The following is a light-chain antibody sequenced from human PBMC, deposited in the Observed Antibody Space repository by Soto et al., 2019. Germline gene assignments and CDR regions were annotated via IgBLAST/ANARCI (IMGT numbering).Light chain of an antibody. V-gene: IGKV3-11*01. Sequence: EIVLTQSPATLSLSPGERATLSCRASQSVSSYLAWYQQKPGQAPRLLIYDASNRATGIPARFSGSGSGTDFTLTISSLEPEDVAVYYCQQRSNWPPVYTFGQGTKREIK. CDR3: QQRSNWPPVYT. CDR1: QSVSSY. J-gene: IGKJ2*01. CDR2: DAS.